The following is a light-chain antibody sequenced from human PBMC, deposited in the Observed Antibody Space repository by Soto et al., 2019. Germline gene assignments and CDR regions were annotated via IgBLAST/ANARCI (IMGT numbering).Light chain of an antibody. J-gene: IGKJ1*01. CDR2: DAS. CDR1: QSVRSS. Sequence: EILLTQSPATLSLSPGERATLSCRASQSVRSSLAWYQQKPGQAPRLLIYDASTRATGIPGRFSGSGSGTEFPLTISNLEPEDLEVYYCQQRSSWPWTFGQGERVEIK. V-gene: IGKV3-11*01. CDR3: QQRSSWPWT.